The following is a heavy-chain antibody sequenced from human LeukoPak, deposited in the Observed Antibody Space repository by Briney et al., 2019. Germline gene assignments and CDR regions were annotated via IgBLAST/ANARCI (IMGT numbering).Heavy chain of an antibody. CDR1: GFSFSDSA. J-gene: IGHJ4*02. CDR2: IRSKANSYAT. V-gene: IGHV3-73*01. CDR3: TRHGEGYGDY. Sequence: GGSLKLSCAASGFSFSDSAMDWVRQASGKGLEWVGRIRSKANSYATAYAASVKGRFTISRDDSKNTAYLQMNSLKTEDTAVYYCTRHGEGYGDYWGQGTLVTVSS. D-gene: IGHD5-12*01.